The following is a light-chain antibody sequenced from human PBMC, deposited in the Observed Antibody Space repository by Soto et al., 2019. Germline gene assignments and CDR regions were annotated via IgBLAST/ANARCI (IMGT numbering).Light chain of an antibody. J-gene: IGKJ1*01. CDR1: QSISSY. CDR2: AAS. Sequence: DIQITQSPSSLSASVGDRVTITCRASQSISSYLNWYQQKPGKAPKLLIYAASCLQRGVPSRFSGSGSGTDFTLTISSLQPEDFATYYCQQSYSTPRTFGQGTKVDIK. CDR3: QQSYSTPRT. V-gene: IGKV1-39*01.